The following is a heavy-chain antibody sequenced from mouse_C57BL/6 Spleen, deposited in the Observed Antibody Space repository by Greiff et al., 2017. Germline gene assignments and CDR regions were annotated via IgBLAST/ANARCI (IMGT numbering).Heavy chain of an antibody. CDR1: GFTFSDFY. Sequence: EVKVVESGGGLVQSGRSLRLSCATSGFTFSDFYMEWVRQAPGKGLEWIAASRNKANDYTTEYSASVKGRFIVSRDTSQSILYLQMNALRAEDTAIYYCARDAEKAYWGQGTLVTVSA. CDR3: ARDAEKAY. V-gene: IGHV7-1*01. CDR2: SRNKANDYTT. J-gene: IGHJ3*01.